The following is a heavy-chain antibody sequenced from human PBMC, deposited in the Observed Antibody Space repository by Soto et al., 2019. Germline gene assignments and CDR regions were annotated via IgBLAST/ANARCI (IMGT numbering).Heavy chain of an antibody. Sequence: QVQLVQSGAEVKKPGASVKVSCKASGYTFTSYGISWVRQAPGQGLEWMGWISAYNGNTNYAQKLQGRVTMTTDTSTSTAYMELRSLRSDDTAVYYCARDREDIVVVVAATHAFDIWGQGTMVTVS. CDR2: ISAYNGNT. J-gene: IGHJ3*02. V-gene: IGHV1-18*01. D-gene: IGHD2-15*01. CDR3: ARDREDIVVVVAATHAFDI. CDR1: GYTFTSYG.